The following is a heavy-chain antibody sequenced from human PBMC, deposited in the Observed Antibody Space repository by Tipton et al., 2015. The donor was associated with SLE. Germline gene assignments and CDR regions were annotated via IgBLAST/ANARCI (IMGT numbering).Heavy chain of an antibody. Sequence: TLSLTCTVSGDSITRGNYYWTWIRQPAGKGLEWIGRFFTSESTNYNPSLKSRVTISVDMSKNQFSLKLSSVTAADTAVYYCARWVRAAAGTWYFDLWGRGTLVTVSS. CDR1: GDSITRGNYY. CDR2: FFTSEST. D-gene: IGHD6-13*01. CDR3: ARWVRAAAGTWYFDL. J-gene: IGHJ2*01. V-gene: IGHV4-61*02.